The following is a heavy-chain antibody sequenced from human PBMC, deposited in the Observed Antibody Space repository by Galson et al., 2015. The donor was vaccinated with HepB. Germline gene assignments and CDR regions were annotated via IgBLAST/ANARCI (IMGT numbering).Heavy chain of an antibody. CDR2: ISSSSSTI. Sequence: SLRLSCAASGFTFSSYSMNWVRQAPGKGLEWVSYISSSSSTIYYADSVKGRFTISRDNAKNSLYLQMNSLRAEDTAVYYCASTVTPPWGYMDVWGQGTTVTVSS. J-gene: IGHJ6*03. CDR1: GFTFSSYS. V-gene: IGHV3-48*01. D-gene: IGHD4-11*01. CDR3: ASTVTPPWGYMDV.